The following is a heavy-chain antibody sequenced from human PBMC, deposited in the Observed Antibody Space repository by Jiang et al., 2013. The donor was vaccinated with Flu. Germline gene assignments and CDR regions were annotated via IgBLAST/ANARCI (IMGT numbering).Heavy chain of an antibody. Sequence: KPTQTLTLTCTFSGFSLSTSGVGVGWIRQPPGKALEWLALIYWDDDKRYSPSLKSRLTITKDTSKNQVVLTMTNMDPVDTATYYCARHRLREGYCSSTSCPNWFGPWGQGTLVTVSS. CDR3: ARHRLREGYCSSTSCPNWFGP. D-gene: IGHD2-2*01. J-gene: IGHJ5*02. CDR1: GFSLSTSGVG. V-gene: IGHV2-5*02. CDR2: IYWDDDK.